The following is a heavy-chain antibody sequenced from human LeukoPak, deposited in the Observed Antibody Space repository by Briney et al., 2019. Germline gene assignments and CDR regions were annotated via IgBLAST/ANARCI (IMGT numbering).Heavy chain of an antibody. Sequence: NPSETLSLTCTVSGGSISSGGYYWSWIRQPPGKGLEWIGYIYYSGSTNYNPSLKSRVTISVDTSKNQFSLKLSSVTAADTAVYYCARSSPANYYDSSGYLSPFYYYYYGMDVWGQGTTVTVSS. D-gene: IGHD3-22*01. CDR2: IYYSGST. V-gene: IGHV4-61*08. CDR3: ARSSPANYYDSSGYLSPFYYYYYGMDV. J-gene: IGHJ6*02. CDR1: GGSISSGGYY.